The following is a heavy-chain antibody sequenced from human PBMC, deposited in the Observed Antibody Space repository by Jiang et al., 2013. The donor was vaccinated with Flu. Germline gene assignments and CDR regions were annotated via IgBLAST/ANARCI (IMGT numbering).Heavy chain of an antibody. Sequence: SGAEVKKPGASVKVSCKASGYTFTSYGISWVRQAPGRGLEWMGGVIPMFGITNYAQKFQDRVTIIADKFSSTSYMELNSLRSEGTAVYYCARVGDPLGFDYWGPGNPGHRL. CDR3: ARVGDPLGFDY. D-gene: IGHD3-3*01. V-gene: IGHV1-69*10. CDR2: VIPMFGIT. J-gene: IGHJ4*02. CDR1: GYTFTSYG.